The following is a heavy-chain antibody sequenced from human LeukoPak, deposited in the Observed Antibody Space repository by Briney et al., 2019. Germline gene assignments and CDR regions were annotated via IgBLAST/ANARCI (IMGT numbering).Heavy chain of an antibody. CDR2: ISASGTT. CDR3: AREGYNLGTDF. Sequence: PSETLSPTCSVSGGSISTYLWSWIRQPAGKGLEWIGHISASGTTNYNASLKSRVTMSADTSKNQFSLRLNSVTAADTAVYYCAREGYNLGTDFWGQGTLVTVSS. J-gene: IGHJ4*02. CDR1: GGSISTYL. V-gene: IGHV4-4*07. D-gene: IGHD5-18*01.